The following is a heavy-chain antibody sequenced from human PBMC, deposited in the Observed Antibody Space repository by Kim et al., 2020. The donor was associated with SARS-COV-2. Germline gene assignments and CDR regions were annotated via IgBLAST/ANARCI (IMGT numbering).Heavy chain of an antibody. V-gene: IGHV3-23*01. Sequence: YADSGKGRFTIPRDNSKDPLYLQMNSRRAEDTAVYYCAKDSGSAYWYFDLWGRGTLVTVSS. CDR3: AKDSGSAYWYFDL. D-gene: IGHD1-26*01. J-gene: IGHJ2*01.